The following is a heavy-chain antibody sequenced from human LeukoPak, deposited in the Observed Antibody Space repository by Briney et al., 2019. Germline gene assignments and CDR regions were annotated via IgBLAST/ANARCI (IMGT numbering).Heavy chain of an antibody. CDR2: IIPIFGTA. J-gene: IGHJ4*02. Sequence: ASVKVSCKASGGTFSSYAISWVRQAPGQGLEWMGGIIPIFGTANYARKFQGRVTITTDESTSTAYMELSSLRSEDTAVYYCARGGGIAAAENWGQGTLVTVSS. CDR1: GGTFSSYA. CDR3: ARGGGIAAAEN. V-gene: IGHV1-69*05. D-gene: IGHD6-13*01.